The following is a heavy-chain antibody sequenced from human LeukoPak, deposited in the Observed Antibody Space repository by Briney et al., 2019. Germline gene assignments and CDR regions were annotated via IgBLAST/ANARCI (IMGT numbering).Heavy chain of an antibody. J-gene: IGHJ6*03. V-gene: IGHV3-7*03. CDR1: GFTFSSYW. CDR3: ARGRWLYGYYYHMDV. Sequence: GGSLRLSCAASGFTFSSYWMSWVRQAPGKGLEWVANIKQDGSEKYYVDSVKGRFTISRDNAKNSLYLQMNSLRAEDTALYYCARGRWLYGYYYHMDVWGKGTTVTVSS. CDR2: IKQDGSEK. D-gene: IGHD3-22*01.